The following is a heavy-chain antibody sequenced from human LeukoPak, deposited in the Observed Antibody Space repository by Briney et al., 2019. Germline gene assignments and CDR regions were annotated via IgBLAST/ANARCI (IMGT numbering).Heavy chain of an antibody. CDR3: ARLGVGATTSNFDY. CDR1: GGSISSSSYY. D-gene: IGHD1-26*01. CDR2: IYYSGST. V-gene: IGHV4-39*01. Sequence: SETLSLTCTVSGGSISSSSYYWGWIRQPPGKGLERIGSIYYSGSTYYNPSLKSRVTISVDTSKNQFSLKLSSVTAADTAVYYCARLGVGATTSNFDYWGQGTLVTVSS. J-gene: IGHJ4*02.